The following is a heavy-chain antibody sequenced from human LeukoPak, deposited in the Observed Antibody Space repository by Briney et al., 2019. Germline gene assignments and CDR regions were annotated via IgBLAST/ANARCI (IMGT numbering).Heavy chain of an antibody. CDR3: ARDRDWAFDY. V-gene: IGHV3-48*02. CDR2: IRSTDGAI. D-gene: IGHD3-9*01. CDR1: GFTFRLYS. Sequence: GGSLRLSCAASGFTFRLYSMNWVRQAPGKGLEWLSYIRSTDGAIAYADSVKGRFTISRDDAKNSLYLQMNSLRDEDTAVYYCARDRDWAFDYWGQGTLITVSS. J-gene: IGHJ4*02.